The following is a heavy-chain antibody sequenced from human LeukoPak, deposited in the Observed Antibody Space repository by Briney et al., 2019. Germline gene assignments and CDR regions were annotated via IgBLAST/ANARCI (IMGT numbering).Heavy chain of an antibody. Sequence: SETLSLTCTVFGGSVSSYYWNWIRQPPGKGLEWIGYIYYSGSTNYNPSLKSRVTTSVDTSKNQLSLKLSSVTAADTAVYYCARERLGYYDRSGLDYWGQGTLVTVSS. D-gene: IGHD3-22*01. CDR3: ARERLGYYDRSGLDY. J-gene: IGHJ4*02. CDR1: GGSVSSYY. CDR2: IYYSGST. V-gene: IGHV4-59*02.